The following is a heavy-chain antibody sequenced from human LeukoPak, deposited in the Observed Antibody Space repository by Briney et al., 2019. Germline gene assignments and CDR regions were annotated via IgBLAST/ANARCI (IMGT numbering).Heavy chain of an antibody. J-gene: IGHJ4*02. CDR1: GFTFTRYW. Sequence: GGSLRLSCAASGFTFTRYWMSWVRQAPGKGLEWVANIKEDGSKKNYVDSVKGRFTISRDNAKNSLYLQMNSLRAEDTAVYYCARGRPGYSSSWFDYWGQGTLVTVSS. CDR3: ARGRPGYSSSWFDY. V-gene: IGHV3-7*04. D-gene: IGHD6-13*01. CDR2: IKEDGSKK.